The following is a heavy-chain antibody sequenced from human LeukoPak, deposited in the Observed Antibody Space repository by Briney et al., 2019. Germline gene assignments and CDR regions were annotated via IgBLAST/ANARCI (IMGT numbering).Heavy chain of an antibody. J-gene: IGHJ5*02. V-gene: IGHV1-69*13. D-gene: IGHD2-2*02. CDR2: IIPIFGTA. CDR3: ARADAAIPNWFVP. Sequence: GASVKVSCKASGGTFDSYAISWVRQAPGQGLEWMGGIIPIFGTANYAQKFQGRVTITADESTSTAYMELSSLRSEDSVVYCCARADAAIPNWFVPSGEGTLVTVSS. CDR1: GGTFDSYA.